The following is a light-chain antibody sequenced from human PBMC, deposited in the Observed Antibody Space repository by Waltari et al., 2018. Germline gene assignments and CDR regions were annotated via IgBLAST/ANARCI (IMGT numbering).Light chain of an antibody. J-gene: IGLJ2*01. V-gene: IGLV2-8*01. CDR2: EVN. CDR3: SSFAGSNLVL. CDR1: SSDVGGSKY. Sequence: QFALTQPPSASGSPGQSVTISCTGTSSDVGGSKYVSWYQQHPGKAPKLMLFEVNTRPSGVPVRFSGSKSGNTASLTVSGLQAEDEADYYCSSFAGSNLVLFGGGTKLTVL.